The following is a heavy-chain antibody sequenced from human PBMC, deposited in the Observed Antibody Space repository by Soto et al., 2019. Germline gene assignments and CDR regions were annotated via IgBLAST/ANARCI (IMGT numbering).Heavy chain of an antibody. Sequence: QAQLVQSGAEVKKPGASVKVSCKASGYTFTYYAIYWVRQAPGQRLEWMGWISTGNGNTKYSQKFQGRVTINRDTSASTDYIELSSLRSDDTAVYYCARANIVSRMGASDIWGQGTVVTVSS. CDR1: GYTFTYYA. J-gene: IGHJ3*02. CDR3: ARANIVSRMGASDI. D-gene: IGHD5-12*01. CDR2: ISTGNGNT. V-gene: IGHV1-3*04.